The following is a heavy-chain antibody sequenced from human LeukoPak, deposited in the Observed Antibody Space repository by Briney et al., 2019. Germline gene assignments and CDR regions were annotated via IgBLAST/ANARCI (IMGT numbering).Heavy chain of an antibody. V-gene: IGHV4-34*01. CDR1: RGSFSGYY. Sequence: SETLSLTCAVYRGSFSGYYWSWIHQPPGRGLEWIGQINHSGSTNYNPSLGSRVTISADTSNNQFFLKLNSVTAADTAVYYCAGEDRNLGSWGQGTPVTVSS. D-gene: IGHD2-15*01. CDR2: INHSGST. J-gene: IGHJ4*02. CDR3: AGEDRNLGS.